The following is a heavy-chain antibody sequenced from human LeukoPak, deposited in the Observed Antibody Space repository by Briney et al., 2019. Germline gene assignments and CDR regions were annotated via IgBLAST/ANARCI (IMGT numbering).Heavy chain of an antibody. CDR3: TKAPLRSCTGAFCYPFDY. V-gene: IGHV3-23*01. CDR1: GFTFTNYA. D-gene: IGHD2-8*02. CDR2: TVGSGPDT. J-gene: IGHJ4*02. Sequence: PGGALRLSCAAPGFTFTNYAMSWVRQTPGKGLEWVSATVGSGPDTYHADSVKGRFTVSRDNSRNTLYLQMNSLRVEDTAVYYCTKAPLRSCTGAFCYPFDYWGQGTLVTVSS.